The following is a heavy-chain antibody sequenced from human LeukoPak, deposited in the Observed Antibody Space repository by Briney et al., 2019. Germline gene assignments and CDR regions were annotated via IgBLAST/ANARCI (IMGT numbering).Heavy chain of an antibody. J-gene: IGHJ4*02. Sequence: GGSLRLSCAASGFTFSSYSMNWVRQAPGKGLQWVSSISSSSRNIYYADSVKGRFTISRDNAKTSLYLQMNSLRAEDTAVYYCAKGPYTDYWGQGTLVTVSS. V-gene: IGHV3-21*01. CDR2: ISSSSRNI. CDR1: GFTFSSYS. D-gene: IGHD4-11*01. CDR3: AKGPYTDY.